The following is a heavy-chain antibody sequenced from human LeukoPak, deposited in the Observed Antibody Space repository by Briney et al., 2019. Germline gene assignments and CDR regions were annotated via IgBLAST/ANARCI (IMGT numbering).Heavy chain of an antibody. V-gene: IGHV1-2*02. J-gene: IGHJ4*02. CDR2: VTPSSGWK. D-gene: IGHD1-26*01. Sequence: ASVKVSCKAFGDTFSDYHVHWVRQAPGLGAQGLEWMGWVTPSSGWKRYSQRFQGRVAMTSDMSTSTVYMELTGLTSDDTAIYFCATIGVSGSYWGFAQWGKGTLVTVSS. CDR1: GDTFSDYH. CDR3: ATIGVSGSYWGFAQ.